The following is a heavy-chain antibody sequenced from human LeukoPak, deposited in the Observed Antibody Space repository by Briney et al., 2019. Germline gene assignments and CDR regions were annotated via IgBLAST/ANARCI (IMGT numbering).Heavy chain of an antibody. CDR1: GYTFTSYA. CDR2: INAGNGNT. D-gene: IGHD4-23*01. CDR3: ARTPGGYYCDY. J-gene: IGHJ4*02. V-gene: IGHV1-3*01. Sequence: GASVKVSCKASGYTFTSYATYWVRQAPGQRLEWMGWINAGNGNTKYSQKFQGRVTITRDTSASTAYMELSSLRSEDTAVYYCARTPGGYYCDYWGQGTLVTVSS.